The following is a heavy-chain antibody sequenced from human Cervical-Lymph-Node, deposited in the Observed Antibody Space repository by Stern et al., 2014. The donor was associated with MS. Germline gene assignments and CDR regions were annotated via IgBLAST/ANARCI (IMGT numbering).Heavy chain of an antibody. Sequence: QVQLVESGGGVVQPGRSLRLSCAASGFTFTRYTMHWVRQAPGKGLEWVTLISSDENNQYYADSVKGRFTISRDNSQNTLYLQMNSLRPEDTAVYYCARGNYYDSTAFYSTFESWGQGTLVTVSS. J-gene: IGHJ4*02. D-gene: IGHD3-22*01. CDR1: GFTFTRYT. V-gene: IGHV3-30*01. CDR2: ISSDENNQ. CDR3: ARGNYYDSTAFYSTFES.